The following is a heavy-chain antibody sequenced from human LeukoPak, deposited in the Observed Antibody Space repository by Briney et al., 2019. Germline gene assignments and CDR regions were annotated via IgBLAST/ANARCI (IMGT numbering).Heavy chain of an antibody. J-gene: IGHJ4*02. CDR1: GDSVSSNSAG. CDR3: AREVAVAGPFDY. Sequence: SQTLSLTCAISGDSVSSNSAGWNWIRQSPSRGLEWLGRTYYRSNWYNDYALSVKSRITIDPDTYKNQFSLHLNSVTPEDTAVYYCAREVAVAGPFDYWGQGILVTVSS. D-gene: IGHD6-19*01. V-gene: IGHV6-1*01. CDR2: TYYRSNWYN.